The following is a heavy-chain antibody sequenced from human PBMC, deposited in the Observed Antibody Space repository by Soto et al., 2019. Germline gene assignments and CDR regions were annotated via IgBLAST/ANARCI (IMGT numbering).Heavy chain of an antibody. V-gene: IGHV4-39*01. CDR2: IYYSGST. D-gene: IGHD2-2*01. CDR1: GGSISSSSYY. J-gene: IGHJ4*02. Sequence: QLQLQESGPGLVKPSETLSLTCTVSGGSISSSSYYWGWIRQPPGKGLEWIGSIYYSGSTYYNPSLKRRGNISVDTSKHRFSLKLSSVTAADTAVYYCARLGGGGNIVLVPAKGFDYWGQGTLVTVSS. CDR3: ARLGGGGNIVLVPAKGFDY.